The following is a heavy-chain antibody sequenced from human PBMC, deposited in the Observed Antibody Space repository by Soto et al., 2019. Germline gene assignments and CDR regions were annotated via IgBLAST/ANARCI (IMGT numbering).Heavy chain of an antibody. CDR3: AKDVGYSSSWSLDMDA. CDR1: GFTFSSYA. J-gene: IGHJ6*02. Sequence: PGGSMRLSCAASGFTFSSYAMSWVRQAPGKGLEWVSAISGSGGSTYYADSVKGRFTISRDNSKNTLYLQMNSLRAEDTAVYYCAKDVGYSSSWSLDMDAWGQGTPVTVSS. CDR2: ISGSGGST. D-gene: IGHD6-13*01. V-gene: IGHV3-23*01.